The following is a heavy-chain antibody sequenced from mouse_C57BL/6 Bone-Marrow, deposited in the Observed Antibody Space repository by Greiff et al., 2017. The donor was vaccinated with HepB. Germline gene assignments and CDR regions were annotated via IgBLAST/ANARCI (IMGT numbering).Heavy chain of an antibody. CDR2: IDPETGGT. Sequence: QVQLKESGAELVRPGASVTLSCKASGYTFTDYEMHWVKQTPVHGLEWIGAIDPETGGTAYNQKFKGKAILTADKSSSTAYMELRSLTSEDSAVCYCTRDTLYAMDYWGQGTSVTVSS. CDR3: TRDTLYAMDY. V-gene: IGHV1-15*01. D-gene: IGHD5-1-1*01. J-gene: IGHJ4*01. CDR1: GYTFTDYE.